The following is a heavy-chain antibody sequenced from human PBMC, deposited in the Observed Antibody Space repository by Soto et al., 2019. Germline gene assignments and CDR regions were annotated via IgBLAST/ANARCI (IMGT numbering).Heavy chain of an antibody. Sequence: QVQLVQSGAEVKEPGASVRVSCKTSGYTFINFDISWVRQAAGQGLEWLGWMNPGSGKTGYASKFQGRVAMTRGASTGTSHLELSSLTSDDTAVYYCARMASAGTLNWFDPWGQGTLVSVSS. CDR2: MNPGSGKT. CDR1: GYTFINFD. V-gene: IGHV1-8*02. J-gene: IGHJ5*02. CDR3: ARMASAGTLNWFDP. D-gene: IGHD6-13*01.